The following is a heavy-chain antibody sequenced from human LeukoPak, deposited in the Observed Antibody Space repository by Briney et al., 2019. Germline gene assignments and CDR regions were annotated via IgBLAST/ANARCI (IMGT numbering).Heavy chain of an antibody. CDR3: AREGRDGYNEY. J-gene: IGHJ4*02. CDR1: GGSISSYY. Sequence: SETLSLTCTVPGGSISSYYWSWVRQPPGKGLEWIGYIYNNASTSYSPSLKSRLFMSVDTSTNKVSLKLRSVTEADTAIYYCAREGRDGYNEYWGQGTLVIVSS. CDR2: IYNNAST. V-gene: IGHV4-59*01. D-gene: IGHD5-24*01.